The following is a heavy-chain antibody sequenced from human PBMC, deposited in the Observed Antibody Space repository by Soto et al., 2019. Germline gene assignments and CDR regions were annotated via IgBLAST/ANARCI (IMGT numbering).Heavy chain of an antibody. V-gene: IGHV4-39*01. J-gene: IGHJ6*02. CDR3: ARIPMVRGQPYYYYGMDV. Sequence: QLQLQESGPGLVKPSETLSLTCTVSGGSISSSSYYWGWIRQPPGKGLEWIGSIYYSGSTYYNPSLKSRVTISVDTSKNQFSLKLSSVTAADTAVYYCARIPMVRGQPYYYYGMDVWGQGTTVTVSS. D-gene: IGHD3-10*01. CDR1: GGSISSSSYY. CDR2: IYYSGST.